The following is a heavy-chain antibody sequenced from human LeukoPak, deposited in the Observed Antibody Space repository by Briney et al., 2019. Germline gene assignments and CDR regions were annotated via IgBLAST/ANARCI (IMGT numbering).Heavy chain of an antibody. D-gene: IGHD6-13*01. J-gene: IGHJ6*02. Sequence: SETLSLTCTVSGGSISSYYWSWIRQPPGKGLEWIGYIYYSGSTNYNPSLKSRVTISVDTSKNQFSLKLSSVTAADTAVYYCARGGKMYSSGWYASNYYGMDVWGQGTTVTVSS. CDR1: GGSISSYY. CDR3: ARGGKMYSSGWYASNYYGMDV. CDR2: IYYSGST. V-gene: IGHV4-59*01.